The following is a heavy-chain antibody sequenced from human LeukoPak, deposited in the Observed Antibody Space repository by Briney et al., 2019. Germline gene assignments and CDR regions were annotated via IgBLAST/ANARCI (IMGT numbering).Heavy chain of an antibody. CDR3: AREQFDAFDI. Sequence: GGSLRLSCAASGFTFSTYRMNWVRQAPGKGLEWVSYITSSSSIIYYADSVKGRFTISRDNAKNSLYLQMNSLRAEGTAVYYCAREQFDAFDIWGQGTVVTVSS. D-gene: IGHD5-24*01. CDR2: ITSSSSII. J-gene: IGHJ3*02. CDR1: GFTFSTYR. V-gene: IGHV3-48*04.